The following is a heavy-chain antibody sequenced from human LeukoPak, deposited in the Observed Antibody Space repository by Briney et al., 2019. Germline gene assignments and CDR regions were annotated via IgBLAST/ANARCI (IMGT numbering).Heavy chain of an antibody. J-gene: IGHJ6*02. V-gene: IGHV1-2*02. CDR3: ARSPLTMVRGVIYYYGMDV. CDR2: INPNSGGT. D-gene: IGHD3-10*01. CDR1: GYTFTGYY. Sequence: ASVKVSCKASGYTFTGYYMHWVRQAPGQGLEWMGWINPNSGGTNYAQKFQGRVTMTRDTSISTAYMELSRLRSDDTAVYYCARSPLTMVRGVIYYYGMDVWGQGTTVTVSS.